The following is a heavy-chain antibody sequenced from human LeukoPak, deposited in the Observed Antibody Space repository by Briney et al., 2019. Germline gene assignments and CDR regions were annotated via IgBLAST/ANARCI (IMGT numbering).Heavy chain of an antibody. V-gene: IGHV3-73*01. J-gene: IGHJ3*02. Sequence: PGGSLRLSCAASGFTFSGSAMHWVRQASGKGLEWVGRIRSKANSYATAYAASVKGRFTISRDDSKNTAYLQMNSLKTEDTAVYYCTSVAYCGGDCQGNAFDIWGQGTMVTVSS. CDR3: TSVAYCGGDCQGNAFDI. D-gene: IGHD2-21*02. CDR1: GFTFSGSA. CDR2: IRSKANSYAT.